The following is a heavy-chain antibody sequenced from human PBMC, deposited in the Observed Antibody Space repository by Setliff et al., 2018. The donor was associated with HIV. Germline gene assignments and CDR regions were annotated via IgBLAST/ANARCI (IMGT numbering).Heavy chain of an antibody. D-gene: IGHD2-2*01. CDR1: GGSISSGIYY. CDR2: IYTSGST. CDR3: ARGGVVPAANARGGFDY. J-gene: IGHJ4*02. V-gene: IGHV4-61*09. Sequence: KSSETLSLTCTVSGGSISSGIYYWSWIRQPAGQGLEWIGHIYTSGSTNYSPSVKSRVTISVDTSKNQFSLRLNSVTAADTAVYYCARGGVVPAANARGGFDYWGQGTLVTVSS.